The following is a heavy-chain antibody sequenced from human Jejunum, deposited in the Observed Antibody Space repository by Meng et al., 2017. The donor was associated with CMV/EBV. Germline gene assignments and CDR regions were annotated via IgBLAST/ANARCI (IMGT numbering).Heavy chain of an antibody. J-gene: IGHJ6*02. CDR2: ISASGDTT. CDR1: NYD. Sequence: NYDMNWVRQAPGKGLEWVSAISASGDTTYYADSVKGRFTISRDDSKNTLHLQMNSLKPEDTGDYYCAKSVQDSSSGWYDYYYGMDVWGQGTTVTVSS. V-gene: IGHV3-23*01. D-gene: IGHD6-19*01. CDR3: AKSVQDSSSGWYDYYYGMDV.